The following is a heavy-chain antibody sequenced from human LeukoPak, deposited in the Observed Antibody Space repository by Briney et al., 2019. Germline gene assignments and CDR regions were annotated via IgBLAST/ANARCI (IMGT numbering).Heavy chain of an antibody. J-gene: IGHJ4*02. D-gene: IGHD4-17*01. CDR1: GGSFSGYY. CDR2: FNPGGST. V-gene: IGHV4-34*01. CDR3: ARALSTVTTYFDS. Sequence: SETLSLPCAVSGGSFSGYYWTWIRQPPGRGLEWIAEFNPGGSTFYNPSLTGRVTISADTSKSQFSLELSSVTAADTAIYYCARALSTVTTYFDSWGQGNLVTVSS.